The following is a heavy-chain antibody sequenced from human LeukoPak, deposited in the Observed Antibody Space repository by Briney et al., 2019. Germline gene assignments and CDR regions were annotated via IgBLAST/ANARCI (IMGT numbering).Heavy chain of an antibody. CDR2: VNHSGST. CDR3: ARRYGDYPTDAFDI. Sequence: SETLSLTCAVYGGSFSGYYWSWIRQPPGKGLEWIGEVNHSGSTNYNPSLKSRVTISVDTSKNQFSLKLSSVTAADTAVYYCARRYGDYPTDAFDIWGQGTMVTVSS. CDR1: GGSFSGYY. D-gene: IGHD4-17*01. V-gene: IGHV4-34*01. J-gene: IGHJ3*02.